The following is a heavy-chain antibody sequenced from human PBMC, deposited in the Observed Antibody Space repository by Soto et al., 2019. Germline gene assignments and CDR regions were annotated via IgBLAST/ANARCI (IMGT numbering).Heavy chain of an antibody. J-gene: IGHJ3*02. CDR1: GFTSSSYS. CDR3: AREDLGYCSGGSCPPGAFDI. CDR2: ISSSSSYI. D-gene: IGHD2-15*01. V-gene: IGHV3-21*01. Sequence: EVQLVESGGGLVKPGGSLRLSCAASGFTSSSYSMNWVRQAPGKGLEWVSSISSSSSYIYYADSVKGRFTISRDNAKNSLYLQMNSLRAEDTAVYYCAREDLGYCSGGSCPPGAFDIWGQGTMVTVSS.